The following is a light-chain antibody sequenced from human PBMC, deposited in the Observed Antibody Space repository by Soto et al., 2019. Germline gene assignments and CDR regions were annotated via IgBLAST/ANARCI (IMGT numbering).Light chain of an antibody. CDR1: QGISSY. CDR2: AAS. J-gene: IGKJ4*01. Sequence: IQLTQSPSSLSASVGDRVTITCRASQGISSYLAWYQQKPGKAPKLLIYAASTLQSGVPSRFSGSGSGTDFTLTISSLQTEDFATYYCQQLNSYPITFGGGTKVDIK. CDR3: QQLNSYPIT. V-gene: IGKV1-9*01.